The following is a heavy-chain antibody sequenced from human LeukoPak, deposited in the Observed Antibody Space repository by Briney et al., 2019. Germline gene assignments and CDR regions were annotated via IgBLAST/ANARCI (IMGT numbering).Heavy chain of an antibody. CDR1: GLTFSSYA. D-gene: IGHD3-10*01. CDR3: AKDTGYGSGSYYKGWFDP. J-gene: IGHJ5*02. V-gene: IGHV3-23*01. Sequence: PGGSLRLSCAASGLTFSSYAMSWVRQAPGKGLEWVSAISGSGGSTYYADSVKGRFTISRDNSKNTLYLQMNSLRAEDTAVYYCAKDTGYGSGSYYKGWFDPWGQGTLVTVSS. CDR2: ISGSGGST.